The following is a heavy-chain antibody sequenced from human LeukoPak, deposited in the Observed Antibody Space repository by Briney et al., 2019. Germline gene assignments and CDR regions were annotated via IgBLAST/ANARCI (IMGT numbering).Heavy chain of an antibody. J-gene: IGHJ6*02. CDR3: ARQVYDSSGYNPYYYYGMDV. V-gene: IGHV3-23*01. Sequence: PGGSLRLSCAASGFTFSSYAMGWVRQAPGKGLEWVSAISGSGGSTYYADSVKGRFTISRDNAKNSLYLQMNSLRDEDTAVYYCARQVYDSSGYNPYYYYGMDVWGQGTTVTVSS. CDR1: GFTFSSYA. D-gene: IGHD3-22*01. CDR2: ISGSGGST.